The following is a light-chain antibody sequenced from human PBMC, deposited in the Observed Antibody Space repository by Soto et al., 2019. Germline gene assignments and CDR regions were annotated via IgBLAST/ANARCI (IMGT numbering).Light chain of an antibody. CDR3: QQSFGLAYT. V-gene: IGKV1-39*01. Sequence: DMQMTQSPSSLSASVGDRVTFTSRASQAILNYVNWSQHRPGKAPKPLIDGESKLQSGVPSRFSGSGSGTDFTLTISGLQPDDFATYYCQQSFGLAYTFGQGTKLEIK. CDR1: QAILNY. J-gene: IGKJ2*01. CDR2: GES.